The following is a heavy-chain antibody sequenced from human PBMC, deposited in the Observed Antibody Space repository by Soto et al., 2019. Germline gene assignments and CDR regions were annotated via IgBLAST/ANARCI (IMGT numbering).Heavy chain of an antibody. D-gene: IGHD3-22*01. CDR1: GYSFAGYW. V-gene: IGHV5-10-1*01. Sequence: GESLKISCKGSGYSFAGYWITWVRQKPGKCLEWMGRIDPSDSQTYYSPSFRGHVTISVTKSITTVFLQWSSLRASDTAMYYCARQIYDSDTGPNFQYYFDSWGQGTPVTVSS. CDR2: IDPSDSQT. CDR3: ARQIYDSDTGPNFQYYFDS. J-gene: IGHJ4*02.